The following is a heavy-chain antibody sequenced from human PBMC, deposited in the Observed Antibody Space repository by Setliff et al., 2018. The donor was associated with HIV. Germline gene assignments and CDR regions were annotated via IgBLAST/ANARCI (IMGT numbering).Heavy chain of an antibody. CDR3: ARDYGGMTSGWYLSSVFDF. J-gene: IGHJ4*02. D-gene: IGHD6-19*01. CDR2: LGKSNSRM. Sequence: GGSLRLSCTASGFTFRDYSMNWVRQAPGKGLEWVSYLGKSNSRMTYAGSVKGRFTISGDNAKNTLYLQMNSLRAEDTAVYYCARDYGGMTSGWYLSSVFDFWGQGTLVTVSS. V-gene: IGHV3-48*01. CDR1: GFTFRDYS.